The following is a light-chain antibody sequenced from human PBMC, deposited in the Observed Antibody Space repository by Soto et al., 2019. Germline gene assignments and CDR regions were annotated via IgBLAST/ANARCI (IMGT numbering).Light chain of an antibody. V-gene: IGKV3-15*01. Sequence: LSVSPGESDNLSCRASQSVSTSLAWYQQKPGQAPRLLIYGASTRATDIPARFSGSGSGTEFTLTISSLQSEDFAVYYCQQYHHWPPITFGQGTLLEIK. CDR1: QSVSTS. J-gene: IGKJ5*01. CDR3: QQYHHWPPIT. CDR2: GAS.